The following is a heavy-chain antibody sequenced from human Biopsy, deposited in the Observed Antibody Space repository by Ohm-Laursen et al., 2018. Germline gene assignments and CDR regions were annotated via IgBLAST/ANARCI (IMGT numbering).Heavy chain of an antibody. V-gene: IGHV4-59*07. J-gene: IGHJ6*02. CDR3: TRATNSTGWPYYYFYGMDI. CDR2: VYYSGTT. D-gene: IGHD2/OR15-2a*01. Sequence: SDTLSLTCTVSGGSISSDWWSWIRQTPGKGLEWIGYVYYSGTTTYNPSPRSRVTISVDTSMNQISLRLQSVTAADTAIYYCTRATNSTGWPYYYFYGMDIWGQGTTVTVSS. CDR1: GGSISSDW.